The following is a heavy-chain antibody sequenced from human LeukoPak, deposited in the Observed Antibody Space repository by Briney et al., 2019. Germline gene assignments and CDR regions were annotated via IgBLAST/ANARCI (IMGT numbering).Heavy chain of an antibody. D-gene: IGHD1-26*01. CDR1: GDSISSHY. Sequence: SETLSLTCTVSGDSISSHYWSWIRQPPGKGLEWVGYIYFSGGTTYNPSLNSRVTISVDTSKNQFSLKLSSVTAADTAVYYCARDWGLLSGYYYGVDVWGQGTTVTVSS. CDR3: ARDWGLLSGYYYGVDV. V-gene: IGHV4-59*11. CDR2: IYFSGGT. J-gene: IGHJ6*02.